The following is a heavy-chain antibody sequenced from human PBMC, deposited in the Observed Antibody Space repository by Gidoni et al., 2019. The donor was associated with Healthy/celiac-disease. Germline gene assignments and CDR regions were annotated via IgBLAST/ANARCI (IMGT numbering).Heavy chain of an antibody. J-gene: IGHJ3*02. Sequence: QVQLVQSGAEVKKPGSSVKFSCTASGVTFSSYAISWVRQAPGQGLEWMGGSIPIFGTANYEQKFQGRVTITEDKSTSTAYMELSSLRSEDTAVYYCAREYYYGSSGYSYDAFDIWGQGTMVTVSS. CDR2: SIPIFGTA. CDR1: GVTFSSYA. V-gene: IGHV1-69*06. CDR3: AREYYYGSSGYSYDAFDI. D-gene: IGHD3-22*01.